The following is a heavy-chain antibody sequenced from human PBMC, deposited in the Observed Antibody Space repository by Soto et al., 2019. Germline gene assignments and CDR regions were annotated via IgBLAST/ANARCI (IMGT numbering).Heavy chain of an antibody. V-gene: IGHV4-59*08. CDR2: IYYGGSI. CDR3: ARHWDWGSLAY. Sequence: QVQLQESGPVLVKPSETLSLTCTVSGGSISTDYGSWIRQAPGNGLEWIGYIYYGGSINYNPSLASRVAISVDTSKNQFSLKRTSVTAADTAVYYCARHWDWGSLAYWGQGTLVTVSS. D-gene: IGHD3-16*01. CDR1: GGSISTDY. J-gene: IGHJ4*02.